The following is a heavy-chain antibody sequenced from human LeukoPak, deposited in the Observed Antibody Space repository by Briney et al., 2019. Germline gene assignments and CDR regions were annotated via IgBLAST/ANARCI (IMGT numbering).Heavy chain of an antibody. J-gene: IGHJ4*02. Sequence: GGSLRLSCAASGFTVSSKYMTWVRQAPGKGLEWVSVIYSGGSTFYADSVRGRFTISRDSSKNTLYLQMSSLRAEDTAVYYCARGRGSYYDTTGGLDYWGQGTLVTVSS. D-gene: IGHD3-22*01. V-gene: IGHV3-53*01. CDR1: GFTVSSKY. CDR3: ARGRGSYYDTTGGLDY. CDR2: IYSGGST.